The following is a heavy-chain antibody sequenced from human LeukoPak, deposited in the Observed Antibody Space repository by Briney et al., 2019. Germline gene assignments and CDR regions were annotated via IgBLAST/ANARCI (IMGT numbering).Heavy chain of an antibody. CDR3: AREGDERSFDY. CDR2: IIPIFGTA. V-gene: IGHV1-69*05. CDR1: GGTFNSYA. J-gene: IGHJ4*02. Sequence: SVTVSYKASGGTFNSYAISWVRQAPGQGLEWMGGIIPIFGTANYAQKFQGRVTITTDESTSTAYMELSSLRSEDTAVYYCAREGDERSFDYWGQGTLVTVSS.